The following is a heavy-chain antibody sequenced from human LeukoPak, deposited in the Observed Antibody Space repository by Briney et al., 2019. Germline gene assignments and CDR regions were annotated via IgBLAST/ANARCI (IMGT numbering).Heavy chain of an antibody. Sequence: GGSLRLSCAAFGFTFSSYAMSWVRQAPGKGLEWVSAISGSGGSTFYADSVKGRFTISRDNSKNTLYLQMNSLRAEDTAVYYCAKGYCSSTSCYTNWFDPWGQGTLVTVSS. V-gene: IGHV3-23*01. CDR1: GFTFSSYA. CDR2: ISGSGGST. J-gene: IGHJ5*02. CDR3: AKGYCSSTSCYTNWFDP. D-gene: IGHD2-2*01.